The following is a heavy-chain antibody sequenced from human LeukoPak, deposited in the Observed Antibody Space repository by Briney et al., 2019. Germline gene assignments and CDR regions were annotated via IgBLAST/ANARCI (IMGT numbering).Heavy chain of an antibody. Sequence: SETLSLTCTVSGGSISSYYWSWNRQPPGKGLEWIGYIYYSGSTNYNPSLKSRVTISVDTSKNQFSLKLSSVTAADTAVYYCARGYSGYGFDYWGQGTLVTVSS. J-gene: IGHJ4*02. CDR1: GGSISSYY. V-gene: IGHV4-59*01. CDR2: IYYSGST. D-gene: IGHD5-18*01. CDR3: ARGYSGYGFDY.